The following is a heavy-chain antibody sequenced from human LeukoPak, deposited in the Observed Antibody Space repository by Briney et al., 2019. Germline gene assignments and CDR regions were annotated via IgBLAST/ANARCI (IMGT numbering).Heavy chain of an antibody. D-gene: IGHD6-6*01. CDR3: ARDLGEGASIAAPFDY. Sequence: SETLSLTCAVYGGSFSGYYWSWIRQPPGKGLEWIGEINHSGSTNYNPSLKSRVTISVDTSKIQFSLKLSSVTAADTAVYYCARDLGEGASIAAPFDYWGQGTLVTVSS. CDR2: INHSGST. CDR1: GGSFSGYY. J-gene: IGHJ4*02. V-gene: IGHV4-34*01.